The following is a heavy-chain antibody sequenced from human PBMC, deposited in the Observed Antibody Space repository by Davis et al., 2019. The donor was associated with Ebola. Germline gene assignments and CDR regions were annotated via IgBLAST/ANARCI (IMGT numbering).Heavy chain of an antibody. CDR2: IYYSGST. CDR1: GGSISSSSYY. D-gene: IGHD3-22*01. CDR3: ARGLTYYYDSSGYY. V-gene: IGHV4-39*01. Sequence: GSLRLSCTVSGGSISSSSYYWGWIRQPPGKGLEWIGSIYYSGSTYYNPSLKSRVTISVDTSKNQFSLKLSSVTAADTAVYYCARGLTYYYDSSGYYWGQGTLVTVSS. J-gene: IGHJ4*02.